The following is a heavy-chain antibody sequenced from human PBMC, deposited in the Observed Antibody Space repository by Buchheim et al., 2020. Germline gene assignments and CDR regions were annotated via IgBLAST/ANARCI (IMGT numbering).Heavy chain of an antibody. D-gene: IGHD3-16*02. CDR2: ISGSGGST. CDR1: GFTFSSYA. V-gene: IGHV3-23*01. Sequence: EVQLLESGGGLVQPGGSLRLSCAASGFTFSSYAMSWVRQAPGKGLQWVSGISGSGGSTYYADSVKGRLTISRDNAKNTLYLQMSSLRVEDTAVYYCAKDRNDDYLWGSYRPAIDYWGQGTL. J-gene: IGHJ4*02. CDR3: AKDRNDDYLWGSYRPAIDY.